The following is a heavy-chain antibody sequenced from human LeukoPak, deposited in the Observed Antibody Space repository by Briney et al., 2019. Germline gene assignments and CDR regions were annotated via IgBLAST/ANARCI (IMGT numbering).Heavy chain of an antibody. J-gene: IGHJ4*02. V-gene: IGHV4-59*08. D-gene: IGHD3-22*01. CDR3: ARDYYDSSGYFDY. CDR1: GGSISSYY. Sequence: SETLSLTCTVSGGSISSYYWSWIRQPPGKGLEWIGYIYYSGSTNYNPSLKSRVTISVDTSKNQFSLKLSSVTAADTAVYYCARDYYDSSGYFDYWGQGTLVTVSS. CDR2: IYYSGST.